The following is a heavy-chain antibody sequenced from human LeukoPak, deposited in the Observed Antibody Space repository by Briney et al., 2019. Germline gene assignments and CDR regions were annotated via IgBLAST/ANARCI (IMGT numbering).Heavy chain of an antibody. V-gene: IGHV3-23*01. Sequence: PGGSLRLSCAASGSTFGSYAMSWVRQAPGKGLEWVSAISGSGGSTYYADSVKGRFTISRDNSKNTLYLQMNSLRAEDTAVYYCAKDDSTTYYGSGSPTIPDYWGQGTLVTVSS. CDR3: AKDDSTTYYGSGSPTIPDY. J-gene: IGHJ4*02. CDR2: ISGSGGST. D-gene: IGHD3-10*01. CDR1: GSTFGSYA.